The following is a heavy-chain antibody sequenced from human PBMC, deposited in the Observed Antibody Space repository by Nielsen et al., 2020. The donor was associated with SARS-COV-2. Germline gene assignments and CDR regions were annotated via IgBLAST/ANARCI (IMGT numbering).Heavy chain of an antibody. CDR3: ARTVGPITIFGNYYYYYGMDV. J-gene: IGHJ6*02. Sequence: ASVQVSCQASGYTFTSYAMNWVRQAPGQALEWMGWINTNTGNPTYAQGFTGRFVFSLDTSVSTAYLQISSLKAEDTAVYYCARTVGPITIFGNYYYYYGMDVWGQGTTVTVSS. CDR1: GYTFTSYA. V-gene: IGHV7-4-1*02. CDR2: INTNTGNP. D-gene: IGHD3-3*01.